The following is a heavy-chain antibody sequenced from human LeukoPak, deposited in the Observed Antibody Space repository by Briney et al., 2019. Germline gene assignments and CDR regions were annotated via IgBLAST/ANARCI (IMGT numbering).Heavy chain of an antibody. CDR1: GFTLSSYG. V-gene: IGHV3-33*01. Sequence: GRSLRLSCAASGFTLSSYGMHWVRQAPGKGLEWVAVIWYDGSNKYYADSVKGRFTISRDNSKNTLYLQMNSLRAEDTAVYYCAREVGDIVVVPAAKDYYGMDVWGQGTTATVSS. D-gene: IGHD2-2*01. J-gene: IGHJ6*02. CDR3: AREVGDIVVVPAAKDYYGMDV. CDR2: IWYDGSNK.